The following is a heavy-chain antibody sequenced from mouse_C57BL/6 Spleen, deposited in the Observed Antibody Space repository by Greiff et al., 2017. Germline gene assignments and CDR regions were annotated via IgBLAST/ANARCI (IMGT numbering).Heavy chain of an antibody. CDR3: ARVLNYYYAMDY. Sequence: QVQLQQPGAELVKPGASVKLSCKASGYTFTSYWMHWVKQRPGQGLEWIGMIHPNSGSTNYNEKFKSKATLTVDKSSSTAYMQLSSLTSEDSAVYYCARVLNYYYAMDYWGQGTSVTVSS. J-gene: IGHJ4*01. V-gene: IGHV1-64*01. CDR2: IHPNSGST. CDR1: GYTFTSYW. D-gene: IGHD1-3*01.